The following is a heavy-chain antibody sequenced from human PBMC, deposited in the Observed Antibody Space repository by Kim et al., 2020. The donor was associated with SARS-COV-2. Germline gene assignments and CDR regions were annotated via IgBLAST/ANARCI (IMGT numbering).Heavy chain of an antibody. D-gene: IGHD3-10*01. J-gene: IGHJ4*02. CDR3: ARDEAPYGSGSAFYY. CDR1: GFTFSSYA. V-gene: IGHV3-30*04. Sequence: GGSLRLSCAASGFTFSSYAMHWVRQAPGKGLEWVAVISYDGSNKYYADSVKGRFTISRDNSKNTLYLQMNSLRAEDTAVYYCARDEAPYGSGSAFYYWGQGTLVTVSS. CDR2: ISYDGSNK.